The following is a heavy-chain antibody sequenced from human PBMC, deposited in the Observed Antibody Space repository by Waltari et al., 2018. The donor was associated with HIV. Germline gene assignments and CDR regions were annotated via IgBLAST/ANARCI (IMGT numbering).Heavy chain of an antibody. CDR2: IYYTGRA. V-gene: IGHV4-39*01. Sequence: QLQLQESGPGLVKPSVTLSLTCTVSGGSVSSSSYFWGWIRQPPGKGLEWIGRIYYTGRAYYNPSLKSRVTISVDTSKNQFSLKVTSMTAADTAVYYCARHALRVGAAYWNFDLWGRGTLVTVSS. J-gene: IGHJ2*01. CDR3: ARHALRVGAAYWNFDL. CDR1: GGSVSSSSYF. D-gene: IGHD1-26*01.